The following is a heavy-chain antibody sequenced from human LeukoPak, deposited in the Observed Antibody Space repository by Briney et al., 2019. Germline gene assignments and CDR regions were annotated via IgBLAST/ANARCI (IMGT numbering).Heavy chain of an antibody. Sequence: GGSLRLSCAASGFTFSSYWMNWVRQAPGKGLEWVANIKQDGSEKYYVDSVKGRFTISRDNAKNSLYLQMNSLRVEDTAVYYCARSKSTAMAEGYWGQGTLVTVSS. CDR3: ARSKSTAMAEGY. V-gene: IGHV3-7*01. J-gene: IGHJ4*02. CDR1: GFTFSSYW. CDR2: IKQDGSEK. D-gene: IGHD5-18*01.